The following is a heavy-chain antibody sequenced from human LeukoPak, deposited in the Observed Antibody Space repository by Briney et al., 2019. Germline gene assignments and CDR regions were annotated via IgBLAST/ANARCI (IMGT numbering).Heavy chain of an antibody. CDR2: TRNKANSYST. CDR1: GLTLSDHY. D-gene: IGHD2-2*01. J-gene: IGHJ3*02. V-gene: IGHV3-72*01. CDR3: ARGPIVVAPAANDAFDI. Sequence: PGGSLRLSCAASGLTLSDHYMDWVRQAPGKGLEWVGRTRNKANSYSTEYAASVKGRFTISRDDSKNSLYLQMNSLRAEDTAVYYCARGPIVVAPAANDAFDIWGQGTMVTVSS.